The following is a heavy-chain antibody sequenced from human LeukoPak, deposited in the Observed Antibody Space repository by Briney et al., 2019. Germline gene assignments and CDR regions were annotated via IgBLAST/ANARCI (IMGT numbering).Heavy chain of an antibody. J-gene: IGHJ6*03. D-gene: IGHD1-1*01. CDR3: TRVGYYYYYYYMDV. Sequence: GGSLRLSCTASGFTFGDYAMSWFRQAPGKGLEWVGFIRSKAYGGTTEYAASVKGRFTISRDDSKSIAYLQMNSLKTEDTAVYYCTRVGYYYYYYYMDVWGKGTTVTVSS. CDR2: IRSKAYGGTT. V-gene: IGHV3-49*03. CDR1: GFTFGDYA.